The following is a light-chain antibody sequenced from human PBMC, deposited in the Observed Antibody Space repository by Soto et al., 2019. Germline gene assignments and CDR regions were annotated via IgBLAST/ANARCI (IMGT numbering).Light chain of an antibody. J-gene: IGLJ1*01. CDR1: SSDVGGYNY. CDR2: DVT. Sequence: LTQPRSVSGSPGQSVAISCTGTSSDVGGYNYVSWYQQHPGKAPKLIIYDVTKRPSGVPDRFSGSSSGNTASLTISGLQAEDEADYFCCSYAGSDSYVFGTGTKVTVL. CDR3: CSYAGSDSYV. V-gene: IGLV2-11*01.